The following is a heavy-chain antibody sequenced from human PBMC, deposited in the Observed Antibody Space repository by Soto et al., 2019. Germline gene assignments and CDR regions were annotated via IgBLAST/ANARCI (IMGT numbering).Heavy chain of an antibody. D-gene: IGHD3-16*01. Sequence: KPSETLSLTCTVSGGSISSSSYYWGWIRQPPGKGLEWIGSIYYSGSTYYNPSLKSRVTISVDTSKNQFSLKLSSVTAADTAVYYCARLGGGLDYWGQGTLVTVSS. CDR1: GGSISSSSYY. V-gene: IGHV4-39*01. CDR3: ARLGGGLDY. J-gene: IGHJ4*02. CDR2: IYYSGST.